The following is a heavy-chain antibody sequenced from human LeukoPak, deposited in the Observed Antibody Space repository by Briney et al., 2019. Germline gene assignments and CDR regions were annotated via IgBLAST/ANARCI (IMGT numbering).Heavy chain of an antibody. V-gene: IGHV4-4*07. CDR2: IYTSGST. D-gene: IGHD3-10*01. CDR3: GGSAEDAWFDP. Sequence: KPSETLSLTCTVSGGSISSYYWSWIRQPAGKGLEWSGRIYTSGSTNYNPSLKSRVTMSVDTSKNQFSLKLSSVTAADTAVYYCGGSAEDAWFDPWGQGTLVTVSS. J-gene: IGHJ5*02. CDR1: GGSISSYY.